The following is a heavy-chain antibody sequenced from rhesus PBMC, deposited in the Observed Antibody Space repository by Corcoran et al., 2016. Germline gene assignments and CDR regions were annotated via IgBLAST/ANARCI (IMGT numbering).Heavy chain of an antibody. CDR1: GGSFSSNY. J-gene: IGHJ5-1*01. V-gene: IGHV4-173*01. Sequence: QLQLQESGPGLVRPSETLSLTCAVSGGSFSSNYWSWIRQPPGKGREWIGRISGRGGYTDYNPSLKSRVTFSTDTSKNQFSLKVTSVTAADTAVYYRARDCSGGVCHNFRFDVWGPGVLVTVSS. CDR2: ISGRGGYT. D-gene: IGHD2-39*02. CDR3: ARDCSGGVCHNFRFDV.